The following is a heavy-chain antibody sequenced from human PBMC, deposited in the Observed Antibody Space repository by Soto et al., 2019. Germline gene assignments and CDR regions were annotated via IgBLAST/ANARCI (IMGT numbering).Heavy chain of an antibody. J-gene: IGHJ4*02. D-gene: IGHD6-6*01. Sequence: LRLSCSASGFTFSSYGMHWVRQAPGKGLEWVAVISYDGSNKYYADSVKGRFTISRDNSKNTLYLQMNSLRAEDTAVYYCAKAGSSSSLSVDYWGQGTLVTVSS. CDR2: ISYDGSNK. CDR3: AKAGSSSSLSVDY. CDR1: GFTFSSYG. V-gene: IGHV3-30*18.